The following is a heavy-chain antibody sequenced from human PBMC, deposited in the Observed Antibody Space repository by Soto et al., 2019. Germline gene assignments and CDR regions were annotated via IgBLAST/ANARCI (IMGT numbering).Heavy chain of an antibody. CDR3: ARGPNSDC. CDR2: IYSGGNP. Sequence: EERLVQSGGGLVQPGGSLRLSCAAYGLSVGGNYMSWVRQAPGKGLELVSLIYSGGNPFYADSMKGRFTLSRDNSNNMLYLQMDSVRAEDTAVYYCARGPNSDCWGQGTLVIVSS. V-gene: IGHV3-53*01. J-gene: IGHJ4*02. D-gene: IGHD2-21*01. CDR1: GLSVGGNY.